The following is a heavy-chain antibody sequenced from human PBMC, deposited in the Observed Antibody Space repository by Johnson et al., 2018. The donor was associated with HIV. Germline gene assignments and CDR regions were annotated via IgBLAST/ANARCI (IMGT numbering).Heavy chain of an antibody. D-gene: IGHD3-10*01. Sequence: VQLVESGGGVVQPGRSLRLSCAASGFTFSSYAMHWVRQATGKGLEWVGRTRNKPSSYSTEYAASVKGRFTVSRDDSKNSVYLQMSSLKTEDTAVYYCTRDRDGVGVSWGQGTMVTVSS. J-gene: IGHJ3*01. V-gene: IGHV3-72*01. CDR2: TRNKPSSYST. CDR3: TRDRDGVGVS. CDR1: GFTFSSYA.